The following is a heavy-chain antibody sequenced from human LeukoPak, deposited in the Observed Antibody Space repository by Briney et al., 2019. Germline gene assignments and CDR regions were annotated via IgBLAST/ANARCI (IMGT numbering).Heavy chain of an antibody. CDR3: ARGVKARYYDSSGYVDY. D-gene: IGHD3-22*01. J-gene: IGHJ4*02. CDR1: GGSISSYY. V-gene: IGHV4-59*12. Sequence: SETLSLTCTVSGGSISSYYWSWIRQPPGKGLEWIGYIYYSGSTNYNPSLKSRVTISVDTSKNQFSLKLSSVTAADTAVYYCARGVKARYYDSSGYVDYWGQGTLVTVSS. CDR2: IYYSGST.